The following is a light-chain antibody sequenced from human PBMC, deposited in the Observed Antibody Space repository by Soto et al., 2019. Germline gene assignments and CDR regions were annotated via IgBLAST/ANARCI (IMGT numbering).Light chain of an antibody. CDR2: GAS. CDR3: QQYGSSPPFT. J-gene: IGKJ1*01. V-gene: IGKV3-20*01. Sequence: IALTQSPGTMSLSAGERLTLSCRASQSISSNYLAWYQQKPGQAPRLLIYGASSRATGIPDRFGGSGSGTDFTLTISRLEPEDFAVYYCQQYGSSPPFTFGQGTKVDI. CDR1: QSISSNY.